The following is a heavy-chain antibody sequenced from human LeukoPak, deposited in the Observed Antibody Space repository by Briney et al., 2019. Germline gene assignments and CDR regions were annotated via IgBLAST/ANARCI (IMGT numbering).Heavy chain of an antibody. Sequence: ASVKVSCKTSGYTFTDYYIHWIRQAPGQGLEWMGWITPNSGNTNYAQKFHGRVAMTRDTSISTASLEVRSLTSDDTAVYYCARLEGTGYRGGWLDPWGQGSLVTVSS. CDR2: ITPNSGNT. V-gene: IGHV1-2*02. D-gene: IGHD3-9*01. CDR1: GYTFTDYY. J-gene: IGHJ5*02. CDR3: ARLEGTGYRGGWLDP.